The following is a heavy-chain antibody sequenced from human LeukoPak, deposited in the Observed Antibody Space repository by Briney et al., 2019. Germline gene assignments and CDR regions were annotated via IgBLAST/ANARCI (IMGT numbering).Heavy chain of an antibody. CDR3: CHSLSGRTGAFDI. D-gene: IGHD2-21*01. CDR2: TYYRSKWYN. J-gene: IGHJ3*02. CDR1: GDSVSGNSAA. Sequence: KLSQTLSLTCAISGDSVSGNSAAWNWIRQSPSRGLEWLGRTYYRSKWYNDYAVSVKSRITINPDTSKNQFSLQLDSVTPEDTAVYYCCHSLSGRTGAFDIWGRGTVVTVSS. V-gene: IGHV6-1*01.